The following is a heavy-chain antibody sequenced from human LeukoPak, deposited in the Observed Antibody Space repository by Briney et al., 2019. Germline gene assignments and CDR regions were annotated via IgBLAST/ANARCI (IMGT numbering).Heavy chain of an antibody. Sequence: GGSLRLSCAASGFTFSSYSMNWVRQAPGKGLEWVSYISSSSSTIYYADSVKGRFTISRDNAKNSLYLQMNSLRAEDTAVYYCAREGNYDSSGYYYGNAFDIWGQGTMVTASS. V-gene: IGHV3-48*04. CDR3: AREGNYDSSGYYYGNAFDI. J-gene: IGHJ3*02. CDR2: ISSSSSTI. CDR1: GFTFSSYS. D-gene: IGHD3-22*01.